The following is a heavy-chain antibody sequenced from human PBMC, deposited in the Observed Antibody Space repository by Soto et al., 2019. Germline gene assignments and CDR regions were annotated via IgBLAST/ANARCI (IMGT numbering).Heavy chain of an antibody. V-gene: IGHV3-30*04. D-gene: IGHD2-21*02. J-gene: IGHJ4*02. Sequence: PGGSLRLSCGASRFTFSRYAMHWVRQAPGKGLEWLAGISNDGNQIFYADSVKGRFTISRDNAKNTLYLQMNSLRADDTAVYYCARDLTGDNTYWGQGTLVTVSS. CDR3: ARDLTGDNTY. CDR1: RFTFSRYA. CDR2: ISNDGNQI.